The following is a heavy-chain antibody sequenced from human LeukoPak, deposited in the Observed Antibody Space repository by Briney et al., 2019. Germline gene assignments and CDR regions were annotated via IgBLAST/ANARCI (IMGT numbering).Heavy chain of an antibody. D-gene: IGHD3-22*01. CDR1: GFTFSSYA. CDR2: IGGSGGST. Sequence: GGSLRLSCAASGFTFSSYAMSWVRQAPGKGLEWVSAIGGSGGSTYYADSVKGRFTISRDNSKNTLYLQMNSLRAEDTAVYYCAKSGYDSSGYASWNSFDYWGQGTLVTVSS. J-gene: IGHJ4*02. CDR3: AKSGYDSSGYASWNSFDY. V-gene: IGHV3-23*01.